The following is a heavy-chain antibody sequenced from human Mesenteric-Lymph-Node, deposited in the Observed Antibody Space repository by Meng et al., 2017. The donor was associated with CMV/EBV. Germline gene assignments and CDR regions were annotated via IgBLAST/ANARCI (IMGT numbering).Heavy chain of an antibody. CDR1: GGSFSGYY. CDR2: INHSGST. J-gene: IGHJ6*02. D-gene: IGHD6-6*01. Sequence: SETLSLTCAVYGGSFSGYYWSWIRQPPGKGLEWIGEINHSGSTNYNPSLKSRVTISVDTSKNQFSLKLSSVTAADTAVYYCARVAAARPHYYYYYYGMDVWGQGTTVTVSS. V-gene: IGHV4-34*01. CDR3: ARVAAARPHYYYYYYGMDV.